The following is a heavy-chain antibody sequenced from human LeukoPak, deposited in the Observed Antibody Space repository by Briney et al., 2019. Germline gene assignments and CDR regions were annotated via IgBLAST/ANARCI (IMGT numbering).Heavy chain of an antibody. D-gene: IGHD3-10*01. CDR1: GYTFTSYG. J-gene: IGHJ3*02. CDR3: ARTMAVHAFDI. CDR2: ISGYNGKT. Sequence: ASVKVSCKASGYTFTSYGISWVRQAPGQGLEWTGWISGYNGKTNYAQKFQGRVTMTTDTSTTTVYMELRNLRSDDTAVYYCARTMAVHAFDIWGQGTMVTVSS. V-gene: IGHV1-18*01.